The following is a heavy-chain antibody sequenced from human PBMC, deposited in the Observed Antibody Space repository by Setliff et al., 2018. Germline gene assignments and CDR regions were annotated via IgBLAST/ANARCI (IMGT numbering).Heavy chain of an antibody. CDR3: ARAGGSGWYFDAFDI. CDR2: INPNSGGT. D-gene: IGHD6-19*01. J-gene: IGHJ3*02. CDR1: GYTFTSYY. V-gene: IGHV1-2*04. Sequence: GASVKVSCKASGYTFTSYYMHWVRQAPGQGLEWMGWINPNSGGTNYAQKFQGWVTMTRDTSISTAYMELSRLRSDDTAVYYCARAGGSGWYFDAFDIWGQGTMVTVSS.